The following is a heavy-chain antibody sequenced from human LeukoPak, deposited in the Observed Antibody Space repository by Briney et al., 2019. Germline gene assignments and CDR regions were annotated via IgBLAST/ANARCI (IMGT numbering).Heavy chain of an antibody. CDR2: IYYSGST. V-gene: IGHV4-59*01. Sequence: SETLSLTCTVSSGSISSYYWSWIRQPPGKGLEWIGYIYYSGSTNYNPSLKSRVTISVDTSKNQFSLKLSSVTAADTAVYYCARAPQYIPNWFDPWGQGTLVTVSS. CDR1: SGSISSYY. J-gene: IGHJ5*02. D-gene: IGHD6-6*01. CDR3: ARAPQYIPNWFDP.